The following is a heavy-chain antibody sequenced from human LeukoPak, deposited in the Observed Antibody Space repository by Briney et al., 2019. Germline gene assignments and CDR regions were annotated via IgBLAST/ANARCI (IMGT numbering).Heavy chain of an antibody. CDR2: INWNGGST. D-gene: IGHD3-3*01. J-gene: IGHJ5*02. Sequence: GGSLRLSCAASGFISDDYGMSWVRQAPGKGLERVSGINWNGGSTGYADSVKGRFTISRDNAQNSLYLQMNSLRAEDTALSYCARQTWSGYSCFDPWGQGTLVTVSS. V-gene: IGHV3-20*04. CDR1: GFISDDYG. CDR3: ARQTWSGYSCFDP.